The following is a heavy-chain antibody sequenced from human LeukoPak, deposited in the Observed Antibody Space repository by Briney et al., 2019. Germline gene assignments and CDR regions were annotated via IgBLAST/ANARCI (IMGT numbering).Heavy chain of an antibody. Sequence: SETLSLTCTVSGVSISSSSYYWGWSRKPPGKGVEWIGSIYYSGRTYYSPSLKSRVTISVDTSKNLFSLKLSSVTAADTAVYYCASSTIAAAGKSSGYYYYGMDVWGQGTTVTVSS. CDR3: ASSTIAAAGKSSGYYYYGMDV. D-gene: IGHD6-13*01. CDR1: GVSISSSSYY. V-gene: IGHV4-39*01. CDR2: IYYSGRT. J-gene: IGHJ6*02.